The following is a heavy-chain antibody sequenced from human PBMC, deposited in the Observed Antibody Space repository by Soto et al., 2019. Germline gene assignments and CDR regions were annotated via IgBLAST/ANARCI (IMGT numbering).Heavy chain of an antibody. CDR2: ISGSGGST. CDR1: GFTFSSYA. J-gene: IGHJ6*02. D-gene: IGHD2-15*01. Sequence: EVQLLESGGGLVQPGGSLRLSCAASGFTFSSYAMSWVRQAPGKGLEWVSAISGSGGSTYYADSVKGRFTISRDNSKNTLYLQMNSLRAEDTAVYYCARDHISTCSGGSCYPYYYGMDVWGQGTTVTVSS. CDR3: ARDHISTCSGGSCYPYYYGMDV. V-gene: IGHV3-23*01.